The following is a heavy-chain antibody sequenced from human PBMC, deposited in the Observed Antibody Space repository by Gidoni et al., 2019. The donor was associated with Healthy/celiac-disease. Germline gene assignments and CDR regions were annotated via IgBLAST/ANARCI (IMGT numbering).Heavy chain of an antibody. CDR3: TRAAIVATILFDY. V-gene: IGHV3-49*03. Sequence: EVQLVESGGGLVQPGRSLRLSCTASGFTFGAYAMSWFRQAPGKGLEWVGFIRSKAYGGTTEYAASVKGRFTISRDDSKSIAYLQMNSLKTEDTAVYYCTRAAIVATILFDYWGQGTLVTVSS. J-gene: IGHJ4*02. CDR2: IRSKAYGGTT. CDR1: GFTFGAYA. D-gene: IGHD5-12*01.